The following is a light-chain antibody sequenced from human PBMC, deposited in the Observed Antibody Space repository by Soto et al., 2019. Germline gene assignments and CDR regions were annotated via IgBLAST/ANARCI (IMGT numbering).Light chain of an antibody. J-gene: IGKJ5*01. CDR1: QSVSNNY. Sequence: EVVMTQSPATLSLSPGERATLSCRASQSVSNNYLAWYQQKPGQAPRLLIYGASNRATGIPDRFSGSGSGTDFTLTISRLEPEDSAVYYCQQFDDSVTFGQGTRLEIK. CDR3: QQFDDSVT. V-gene: IGKV3-20*01. CDR2: GAS.